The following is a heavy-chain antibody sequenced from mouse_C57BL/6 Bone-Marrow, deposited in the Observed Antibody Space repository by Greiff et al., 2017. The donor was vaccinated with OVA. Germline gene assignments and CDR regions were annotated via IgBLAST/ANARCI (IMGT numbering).Heavy chain of an antibody. Sequence: VQLQQSGAELVKPGASVKISCKASGYAFSSYWMNWVKQRPGKGLEWIGQIYPGDGDTNYNGKFKGKATLTADKSSSTAYMQLSSLTSEDSAVYFCARRQLRLKAWFAYWGQGTLVTVSA. V-gene: IGHV1-80*01. CDR3: ARRQLRLKAWFAY. D-gene: IGHD3-2*02. J-gene: IGHJ3*01. CDR1: GYAFSSYW. CDR2: IYPGDGDT.